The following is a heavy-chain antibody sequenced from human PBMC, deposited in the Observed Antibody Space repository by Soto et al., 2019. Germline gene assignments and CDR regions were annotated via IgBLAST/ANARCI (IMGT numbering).Heavy chain of an antibody. D-gene: IGHD4-17*01. CDR2: IYYSGST. CDR3: ARYYGGKVLDY. Sequence: NPSETLSLTCTVSGGSISSGGYYWSWIRQHPGKGLEWIGYIYYSGSTYYNPSLKSRVTISVDTSISVDTSKNQFSLKLSSVTAADTAVYYCARYYGGKVLDYWGQGTLVTVSS. V-gene: IGHV4-31*03. CDR1: GGSISSGGYY. J-gene: IGHJ4*02.